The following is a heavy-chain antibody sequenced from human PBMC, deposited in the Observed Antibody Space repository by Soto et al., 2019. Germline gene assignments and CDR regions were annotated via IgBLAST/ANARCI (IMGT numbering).Heavy chain of an antibody. CDR1: GYTFIDYG. Sequence: ASVKVSCKAAGYTFIDYGIGWVRQAPGQGLEWMGWINADNGNTNYAPKLQGRVTMTADTSTSTAYMELRSLRSDDTAMYYCARGFPYGDYAYWAQGTLVTVSS. CDR2: INADNGNT. J-gene: IGHJ4*02. D-gene: IGHD4-17*01. CDR3: ARGFPYGDYAY. V-gene: IGHV1-18*01.